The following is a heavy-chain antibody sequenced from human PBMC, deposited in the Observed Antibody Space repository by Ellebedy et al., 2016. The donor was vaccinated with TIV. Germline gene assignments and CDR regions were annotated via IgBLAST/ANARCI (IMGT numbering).Heavy chain of an antibody. CDR1: GFIFSGYN. V-gene: IGHV3-48*01. D-gene: IGHD6-19*01. Sequence: GGSLRLSXAASGFIFSGYNMNWVRQTPGKGLEWVSFIGRSSDTIYYADSVKGRFTISRDNAKNSLYLQMNSLRGDDTAVYYCVRDPAPDSAWYYFDNWGQGTLVTVSS. CDR3: VRDPAPDSAWYYFDN. CDR2: IGRSSDTI. J-gene: IGHJ4*02.